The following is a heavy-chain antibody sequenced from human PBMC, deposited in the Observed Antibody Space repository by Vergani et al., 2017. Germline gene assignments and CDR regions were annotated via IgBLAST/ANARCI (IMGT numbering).Heavy chain of an antibody. CDR3: ARDYGYCSSTSCPNWFDP. Sequence: QVHLVQSGAEVKKPGASVKVSCKASGYTFTGYNMHWVRQAPGQGLEWMGWINPNSGGTNYAQKFQGRVTMTRDTSIRTAYMELSRLRSDDTAVYYCARDYGYCSSTSCPNWFDPWGQGTLVTVSS. J-gene: IGHJ5*02. D-gene: IGHD2-2*01. CDR2: INPNSGGT. V-gene: IGHV1-2*02. CDR1: GYTFTGYN.